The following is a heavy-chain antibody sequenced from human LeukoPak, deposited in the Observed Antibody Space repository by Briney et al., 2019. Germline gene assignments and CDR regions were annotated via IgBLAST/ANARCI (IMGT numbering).Heavy chain of an antibody. D-gene: IGHD4-17*01. J-gene: IGHJ4*02. CDR1: GFTFNNYA. Sequence: GGSLRLSCAASGFTFNNYAMNWVRQAPGKGLEWVSSISGGGETTYYADSAKGRFTISRDNSQKTLYLQMNSLRAEDTAVYYCARDYADSVGYFFFDYWGQGTLVTVSS. CDR3: ARDYADSVGYFFFDY. CDR2: ISGGGETT. V-gene: IGHV3-23*01.